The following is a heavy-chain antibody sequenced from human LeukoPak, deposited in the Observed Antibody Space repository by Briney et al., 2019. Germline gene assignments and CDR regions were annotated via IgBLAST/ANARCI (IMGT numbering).Heavy chain of an antibody. CDR1: GYTFSTYW. CDR3: ASGIAAAGTGDY. J-gene: IGHJ4*02. Sequence: GGSLRLSCAASGYTFSTYWMHWVRQAPGKGLEWVAFIRYDGSNKYYADSVKGRFTISRDNSKNTLYLQMNSLRAEDTAVYYCASGIAAAGTGDYWGQGTLVTVSS. D-gene: IGHD6-13*01. CDR2: IRYDGSNK. V-gene: IGHV3-30*02.